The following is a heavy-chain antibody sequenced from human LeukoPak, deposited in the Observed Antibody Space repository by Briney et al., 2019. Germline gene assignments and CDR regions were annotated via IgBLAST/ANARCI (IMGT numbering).Heavy chain of an antibody. Sequence: ASVKVSCKASGYSFTSYDINWVRQATGQGPEWIGWMNPSSGNTGYAQRFQGRVTMTRDTSTSTAYLELSSLRSEDTAVYYCAAHTYYFSSGSFGHWGQGTLVTVSS. J-gene: IGHJ4*02. CDR3: AAHTYYFSSGSFGH. CDR2: MNPSSGNT. D-gene: IGHD3-10*01. V-gene: IGHV1-8*01. CDR1: GYSFTSYD.